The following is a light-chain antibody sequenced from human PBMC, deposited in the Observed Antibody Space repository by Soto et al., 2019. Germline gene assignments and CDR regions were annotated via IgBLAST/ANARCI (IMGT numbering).Light chain of an antibody. J-gene: IGLJ2*01. V-gene: IGLV2-11*01. CDR2: DVN. Sequence: QSVLTQPRSVSGSPGQSVTISCTGTSSDIGAYDFVSWYQQHPGKAPKLMVYDVNKRPSGIPDRFSGSKSGNTASLTISGLQADDEADYYCCSYAGTYTLFGGGTKLTVL. CDR1: SSDIGAYDF. CDR3: CSYAGTYTL.